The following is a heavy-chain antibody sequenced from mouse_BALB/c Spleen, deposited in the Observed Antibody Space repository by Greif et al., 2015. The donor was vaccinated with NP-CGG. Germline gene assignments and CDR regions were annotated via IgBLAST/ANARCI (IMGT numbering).Heavy chain of an antibody. CDR1: GLTFSSFG. D-gene: IGHD2-4*01. Sequence: EVNLVDSGGGLVQPGGSRKLSCAASGLTFSSFGMHWVRQAPEKGLEWVAYISSGSSTIYYADTVKGRFTISRDNPKNTLFLQMTSLRSEDTAMYYCARPYYDYDGFAYWGQGTLVTVSA. J-gene: IGHJ3*01. CDR2: ISSGSSTI. V-gene: IGHV5-17*02. CDR3: ARPYYDYDGFAY.